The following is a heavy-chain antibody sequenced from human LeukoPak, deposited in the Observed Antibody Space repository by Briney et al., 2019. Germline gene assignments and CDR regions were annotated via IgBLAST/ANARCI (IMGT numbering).Heavy chain of an antibody. CDR2: IYYGGGT. V-gene: IGHV4-61*08. CDR1: DGSVSSDGHY. J-gene: IGHJ4*02. Sequence: PSETLSLTCTVSDGSVSSDGHYCTWIRQPPGKGLEWIGYIYYGGGTNYNPSLKSRVAISVDTSKNKFSLKLSSVTDADTALYYCARASITVVRGVIDFFDYWGQGTLVTVSS. D-gene: IGHD3-10*01. CDR3: ARASITVVRGVIDFFDY.